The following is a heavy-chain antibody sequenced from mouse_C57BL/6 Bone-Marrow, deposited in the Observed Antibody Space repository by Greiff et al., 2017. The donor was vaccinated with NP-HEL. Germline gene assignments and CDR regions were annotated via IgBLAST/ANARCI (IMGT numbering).Heavy chain of an antibody. CDR3: ARGLLL. J-gene: IGHJ3*01. Sequence: EVKLVESGGDLVQPGGSLKLSCAASGFTFSSYGMSWVRQTPDKRLEWVATISSGGSYTYYPDSVKGRFTISRDNAKNTLYLQMSSLKSEDTAMYYCARGLLLWGQGTLVTVSA. CDR1: GFTFSSYG. D-gene: IGHD2-3*01. CDR2: ISSGGSYT. V-gene: IGHV5-6*02.